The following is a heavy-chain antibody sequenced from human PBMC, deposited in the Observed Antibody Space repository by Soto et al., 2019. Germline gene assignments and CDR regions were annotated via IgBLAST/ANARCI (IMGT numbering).Heavy chain of an antibody. J-gene: IGHJ3*02. V-gene: IGHV3-48*02. CDR2: ISSSSSTI. CDR3: ARGVLRFLEWLPDAFDI. Sequence: HPGGSLRLSCAASGFTFSSYSMNWVRQAPGKGLECVSYISSSSSTIYYADSVKGRFTISRDNAKNSLYLQMNSLRDEDTAVYYCARGVLRFLEWLPDAFDIWGQGTMVTV. CDR1: GFTFSSYS. D-gene: IGHD3-3*01.